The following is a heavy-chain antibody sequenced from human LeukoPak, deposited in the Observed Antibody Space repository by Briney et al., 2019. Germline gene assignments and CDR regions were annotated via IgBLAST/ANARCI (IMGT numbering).Heavy chain of an antibody. D-gene: IGHD3-22*01. Sequence: SETLSLTCAVYGGSFSGYYWSWIRQPPGKGLEWIGEINHSGSTNYNPSPKSRVTISVDTSKNQFSLKLSSVTAADTAVYYCASPAVVKGWWYFDLWGRGTLVTVSS. J-gene: IGHJ2*01. CDR3: ASPAVVKGWWYFDL. CDR1: GGSFSGYY. V-gene: IGHV4-34*01. CDR2: INHSGST.